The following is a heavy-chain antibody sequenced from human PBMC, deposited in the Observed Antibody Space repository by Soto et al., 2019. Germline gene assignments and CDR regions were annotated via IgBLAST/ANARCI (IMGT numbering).Heavy chain of an antibody. J-gene: IGHJ5*02. Sequence: SETLSLTCTVSGASLNSDYLSWIRQSPGKGLEWIGYIYHMGGTDYNPSLKSRVTISIDKSKNQFSLNLRSVTAEDTAVYFCARFTYKSGPNWFDPWGQGTQVTVSS. V-gene: IGHV4-59*03. CDR1: GASLNSDY. D-gene: IGHD5-12*01. CDR3: ARFTYKSGPNWFDP. CDR2: IYHMGGT.